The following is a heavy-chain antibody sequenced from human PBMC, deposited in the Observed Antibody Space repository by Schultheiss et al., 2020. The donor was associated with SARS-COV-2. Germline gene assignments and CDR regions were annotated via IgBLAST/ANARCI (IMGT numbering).Heavy chain of an antibody. CDR2: IYRGGST. V-gene: IGHV3-53*01. D-gene: IGHD2-21*01. CDR3: ASSYCGGECYQTPYHFDY. J-gene: IGHJ4*02. CDR1: GFTVSSNY. Sequence: GGSLRLSCAASGFTVSSNYMTWVRQAPGKGLEWVSVIYRGGSTYYADSVKGRFTISRDNSKNTLYLQMNSLRAEDTAVYYCASSYCGGECYQTPYHFDYWGQGTLVTVSS.